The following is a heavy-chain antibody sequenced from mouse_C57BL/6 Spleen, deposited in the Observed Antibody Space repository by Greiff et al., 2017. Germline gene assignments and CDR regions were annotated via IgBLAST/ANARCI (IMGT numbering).Heavy chain of an antibody. CDR2: ISSGGSYT. V-gene: IGHV5-6*01. Sequence: EVKLMESGGDLVKPGGSLKLSCAASGFTFSSYGMSWVRQTPDNRLEWVATISSGGSYTYSPDSVKGRFTISRDNAKNTLYLQMSSLKSEDTAMYYCARQNYGSSYGVYYAMDYWGQGTSVTVSS. J-gene: IGHJ4*01. D-gene: IGHD1-1*01. CDR1: GFTFSSYG. CDR3: ARQNYGSSYGVYYAMDY.